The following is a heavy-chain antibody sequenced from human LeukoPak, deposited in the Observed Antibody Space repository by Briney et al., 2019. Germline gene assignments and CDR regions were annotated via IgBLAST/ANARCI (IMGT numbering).Heavy chain of an antibody. CDR1: GFIFTTYS. CDR2: ISRDSGTT. Sequence: TGGSLRLSCAASGFIFTTYSMNWVRQAPGKGLEWVSYISRDSGTTYYTDSVKGRFTISRDNAKNSLYLQMHGLRAEDTAVYYCARSLLDRLVRDWGQGTLVTVSS. D-gene: IGHD6-25*01. V-gene: IGHV3-48*04. CDR3: ARSLLDRLVRD. J-gene: IGHJ4*02.